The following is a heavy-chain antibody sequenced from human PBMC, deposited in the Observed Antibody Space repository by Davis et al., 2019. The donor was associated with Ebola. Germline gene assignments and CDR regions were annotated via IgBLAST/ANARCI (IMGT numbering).Heavy chain of an antibody. D-gene: IGHD2-15*01. V-gene: IGHV4-59*08. CDR3: AGRDCSGGSCAFDY. J-gene: IGHJ4*02. CDR2: IYYSGST. CDR1: GGSISSYY. Sequence: GSLRLSCTVSGGSISSYYWSWIRQPPGKGLEWIGYIYYSGSTNYNPSLKSRVTISVDTSKNQFSLKLSSVTAADTAVYYCAGRDCSGGSCAFDYWGQGTLVTVSS.